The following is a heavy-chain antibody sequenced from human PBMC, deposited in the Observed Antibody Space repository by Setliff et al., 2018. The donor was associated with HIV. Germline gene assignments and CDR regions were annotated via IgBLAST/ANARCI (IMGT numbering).Heavy chain of an antibody. CDR1: GGSISSYD. CDR3: ARCNSSGPRYGFDI. Sequence: TCTVSGGSISSYDVTWVRQAPGQGLEWMGWIRPYNGNTNYAQKFQGRVTMTTETSTSTAYMDLRSLRSDDTAVYYCARCNSSGPRYGFDIWGQGTMVTVSS. J-gene: IGHJ3*02. CDR2: IRPYNGNT. V-gene: IGHV1-18*01. D-gene: IGHD6-19*01.